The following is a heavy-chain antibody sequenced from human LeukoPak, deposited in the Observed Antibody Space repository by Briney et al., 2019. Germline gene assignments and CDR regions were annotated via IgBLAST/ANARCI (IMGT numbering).Heavy chain of an antibody. V-gene: IGHV1-18*01. D-gene: IGHD2-15*01. CDR3: ARNADPRYCSGGSCFHFDY. CDR2: ISAYNGNT. CDR1: GYTFTSYG. Sequence: ASVKVSCKASGYTFTSYGISWVRQAPGQGLEWMGWISAYNGNTNYARKLQGRVTMTTDTPTSTAYMELRSLRSDDTAVYYCARNADPRYCSGGSCFHFDYWGQGTLVTVSS. J-gene: IGHJ4*02.